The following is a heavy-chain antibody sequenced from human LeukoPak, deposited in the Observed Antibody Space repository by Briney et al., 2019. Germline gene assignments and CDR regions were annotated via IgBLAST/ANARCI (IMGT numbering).Heavy chain of an antibody. Sequence: ASVKVSCKASGYTFTAYYIHWVRQAPGQGLEWMGLINPNSGGTNYAEKFQGRVTMTRAASISTAYMELSKLTSDDTAVYYCARDKGTLGGDSWGPGTLVTVSS. D-gene: IGHD3-16*01. CDR2: INPNSGGT. J-gene: IGHJ4*02. V-gene: IGHV1-2*02. CDR1: GYTFTAYY. CDR3: ARDKGTLGGDS.